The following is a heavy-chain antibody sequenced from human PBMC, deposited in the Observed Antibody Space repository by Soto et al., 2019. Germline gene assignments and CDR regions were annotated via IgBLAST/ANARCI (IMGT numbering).Heavy chain of an antibody. D-gene: IGHD2-2*01. CDR2: ISSSGSTI. J-gene: IGHJ6*02. CDR1: GFTFSDYY. CDR3: AREGSYANYYYYGMDV. Sequence: GGSLRLSCAASGFTFSDYYMSWIRQAPGKGLEWVSYISSSGSTIYYADSVKGRFTISRDNAKNSLYLQMNSLRAEDTAVYYCAREGSYANYYYYGMDVWGQGTTVTVSS. V-gene: IGHV3-11*01.